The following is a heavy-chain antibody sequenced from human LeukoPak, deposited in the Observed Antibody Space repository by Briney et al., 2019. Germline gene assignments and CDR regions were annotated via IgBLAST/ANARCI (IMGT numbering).Heavy chain of an antibody. CDR1: GGSISSYY. CDR2: IYSSGCT. V-gene: IGHV4-4*09. Sequence: SETLSLTCIVSGGSISSYYWSWIRQPPGKGLEWIGYIYSSGCTNYNPSLKSRVTISVDTSKEQFSLKLSSVTAADTALYYCARTYSTSSNFDYWGQGTLVTVSS. D-gene: IGHD2-2*01. J-gene: IGHJ4*02. CDR3: ARTYSTSSNFDY.